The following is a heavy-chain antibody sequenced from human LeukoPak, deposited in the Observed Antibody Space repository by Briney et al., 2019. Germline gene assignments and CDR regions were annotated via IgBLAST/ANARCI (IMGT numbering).Heavy chain of an antibody. V-gene: IGHV4-39*01. Sequence: SETLSLTCTVSGGSISSSSYYWGWIRQPPGKGLEWIGSIYYSGSTYYNPSLKSRVTISVDTSKNQFSLKLSSVTAADTAVYYCARLRNWFDPWGQGTLVTVSS. CDR2: IYYSGST. CDR1: GGSISSSSYY. CDR3: ARLRNWFDP. J-gene: IGHJ5*02.